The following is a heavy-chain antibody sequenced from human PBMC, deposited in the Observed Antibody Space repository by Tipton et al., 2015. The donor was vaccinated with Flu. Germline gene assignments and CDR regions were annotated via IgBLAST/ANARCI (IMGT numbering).Heavy chain of an antibody. J-gene: IGHJ6*02. V-gene: IGHV3-53*01. CDR3: ARGREARGGHYGMDV. CDR1: GFTVSSNY. Sequence: VQLVQSGGGLIQPGGSLRLSCAASGFTVSSNYMTWVRQAPGKGLEWVSVIYIGGSIYYADSVKGRFTISRDKSKNTVYLQMNSLRAEDTAVYYCARGREARGGHYGMDVWDQGP. CDR2: IYIGGSI. D-gene: IGHD3-10*01.